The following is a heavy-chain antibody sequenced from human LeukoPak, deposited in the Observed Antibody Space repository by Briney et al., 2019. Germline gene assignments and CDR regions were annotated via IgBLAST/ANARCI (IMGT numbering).Heavy chain of an antibody. Sequence: PGGSLRLSCAASGFTFSIYGMHWVRQAPGKGLERVAVISYDGSNKYYADSVKGRFTISRDNSKNTLYLQMNSLRAEDTAVYYCAKVELRYFDWSPPDYWGQGTLVTVSS. CDR3: AKVELRYFDWSPPDY. D-gene: IGHD3-9*01. CDR1: GFTFSIYG. J-gene: IGHJ4*02. V-gene: IGHV3-30*18. CDR2: ISYDGSNK.